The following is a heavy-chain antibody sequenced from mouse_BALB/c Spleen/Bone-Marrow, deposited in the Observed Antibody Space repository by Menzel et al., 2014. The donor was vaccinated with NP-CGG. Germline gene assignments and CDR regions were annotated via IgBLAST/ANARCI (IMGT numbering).Heavy chain of an antibody. V-gene: IGHV1-7*01. D-gene: IGHD1-2*01. J-gene: IGHJ4*01. CDR1: GYTVTSYW. CDR3: ARNHHYAGAYGAMHH. Sequence: QVQLQQSGTELAKPGASVKMSCKASGYTVTSYWIHRIIHRPGQGLEWTGYINPIIGYTEYNQKFKDKATLTADKSSSTAYIQLTNLPSDDSPVYYCARNHHYAGAYGAMHHWGQGASVTVSS. CDR2: INPIIGYT.